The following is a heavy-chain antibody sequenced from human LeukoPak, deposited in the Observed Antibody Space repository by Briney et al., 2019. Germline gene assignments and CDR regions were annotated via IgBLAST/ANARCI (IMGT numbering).Heavy chain of an antibody. CDR1: GGTFSSYA. J-gene: IGHJ4*02. CDR3: AFHYYGSGSYYTLDY. Sequence: SVKVSCKASGGTFSSYAINWVRQAHGQGLEWMGRIIPILGIANYAQKFQGRVTMTRNTSISTAYMELSSLRSEDTAVYYCAFHYYGSGSYYTLDYWGQGTLVTVSS. D-gene: IGHD3-10*01. CDR2: IIPILGIA. V-gene: IGHV1-69*04.